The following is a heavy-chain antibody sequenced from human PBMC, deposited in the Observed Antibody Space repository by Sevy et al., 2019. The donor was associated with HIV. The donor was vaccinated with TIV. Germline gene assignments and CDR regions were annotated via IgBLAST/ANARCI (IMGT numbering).Heavy chain of an antibody. CDR3: ARGWRFHTAMVISH. J-gene: IGHJ4*02. Sequence: GGSLRVSCAASGFTFSSYGMHWVRQAPGKGLEWVAVIWYDGSNKYYADSVKGRFTISRDNSKNTLYLQMNSLRAEDTAVYYCARGWRFHTAMVISHRGQGTLVTVSS. CDR1: GFTFSSYG. D-gene: IGHD5-18*01. CDR2: IWYDGSNK. V-gene: IGHV3-33*01.